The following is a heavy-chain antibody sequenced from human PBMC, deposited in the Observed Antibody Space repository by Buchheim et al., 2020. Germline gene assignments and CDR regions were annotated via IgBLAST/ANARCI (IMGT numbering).Heavy chain of an antibody. Sequence: QVQLEESGGGVVQPGRSLRLSCAASGFTFSSYAMHWVRQAPGKGLEWVAVISYDGSNKYYADSVKGRVTISRDNSKNTLYLQMNSLRAEDTAVYYCAPRGSTTVNYRGQGTL. CDR1: GFTFSSYA. CDR3: APRGSTTVNY. D-gene: IGHD4-17*01. CDR2: ISYDGSNK. J-gene: IGHJ4*02. V-gene: IGHV3-30-3*01.